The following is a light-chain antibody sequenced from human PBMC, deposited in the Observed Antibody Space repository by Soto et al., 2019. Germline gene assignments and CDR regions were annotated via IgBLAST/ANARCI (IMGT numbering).Light chain of an antibody. CDR2: EGS. Sequence: QSALTQPASVSGSPGQSITISCTGTSSDVGSYNLVSWYQQHPGKAPKLMIYEGSKRPSGVSNRFSGSKSGNTASLTISGLHAEDEADYYCCSYAGSSTFYVFGIGTKLTVL. CDR1: SSDVGSYNL. V-gene: IGLV2-23*01. J-gene: IGLJ1*01. CDR3: CSYAGSSTFYV.